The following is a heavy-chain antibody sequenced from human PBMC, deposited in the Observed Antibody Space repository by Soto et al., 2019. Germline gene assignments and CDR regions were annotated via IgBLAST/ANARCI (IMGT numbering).Heavy chain of an antibody. Sequence: RGAVRISCVASGYPFNSHEMNWDRQAPGKGLEWISSISGSGTTNYAESVKGRFTISRDNSKNTLYLQMNSLRAEDTAVYYCARDTGDSSGYYYYYYYGMDVWGQGTTVTVSS. J-gene: IGHJ6*02. CDR3: ARDTGDSSGYYYYYYYGMDV. CDR2: ISGSGTT. D-gene: IGHD3-22*01. V-gene: IGHV3-48*03. CDR1: GYPFNSHE.